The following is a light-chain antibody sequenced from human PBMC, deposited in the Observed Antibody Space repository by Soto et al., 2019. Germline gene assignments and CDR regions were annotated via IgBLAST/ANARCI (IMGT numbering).Light chain of an antibody. Sequence: QSALTQPASVSGSPGQSITISCTGTSSDVGGHNYVSWYQQHPGKAPKFMIFEVSNRPSGVSNRFSGSKSGNTASLTISGLQAEDETDYYCSSYTSTNHVVFGGGTKLTVL. V-gene: IGLV2-14*01. CDR2: EVS. CDR3: SSYTSTNHVV. CDR1: SSDVGGHNY. J-gene: IGLJ2*01.